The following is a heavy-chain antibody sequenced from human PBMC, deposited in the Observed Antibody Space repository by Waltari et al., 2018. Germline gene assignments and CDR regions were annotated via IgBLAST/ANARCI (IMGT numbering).Heavy chain of an antibody. Sequence: QVQLQESGPGLVKPSQTLSLTCTVSGGSISSGGYYWSWIRQHPGKGLEWVGYIYHSGSPYDTPSLKRRGTISVDRSKNQFSLKLSSVTAADTAVYYCASAYYGSGRGYYYGMDVWGQGTTVTVSS. CDR1: GGSISSGGYY. J-gene: IGHJ6*02. D-gene: IGHD3-10*01. CDR3: ASAYYGSGRGYYYGMDV. V-gene: IGHV4-31*03. CDR2: IYHSGSP.